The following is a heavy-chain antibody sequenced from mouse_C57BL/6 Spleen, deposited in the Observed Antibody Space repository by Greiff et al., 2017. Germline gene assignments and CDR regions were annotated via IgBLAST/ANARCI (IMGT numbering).Heavy chain of an antibody. D-gene: IGHD1-1*01. V-gene: IGHV5-16*01. CDR2: INYDGSST. Sequence: EVHLVESEGGLVQPGSSMKLSCTASGFTFSDYYMAWVRQVPEKGLEWVANINYDGSSTYYLDSLKSRFIISRDNAKNILYLQMSSLKSEDTATYYCARDGDYYGSSYLAYWGQGTLVTVSA. J-gene: IGHJ3*01. CDR3: ARDGDYYGSSYLAY. CDR1: GFTFSDYY.